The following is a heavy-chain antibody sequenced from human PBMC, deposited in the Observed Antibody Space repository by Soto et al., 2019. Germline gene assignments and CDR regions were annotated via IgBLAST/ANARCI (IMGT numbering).Heavy chain of an antibody. V-gene: IGHV1-8*01. CDR1: GYTFTSYD. CDR2: MNPNSGNT. Sequence: SVKVSCKASGYTFTSYDINWVRQATGQGLEWMGWMNPNSGNTGYAQKFQGRVTMTRNTSITTAYLELSSLRSEDTAVYYCARDDGTMVRGVITSSDGMDVWGQGTTVTVSS. D-gene: IGHD3-10*01. CDR3: ARDDGTMVRGVITSSDGMDV. J-gene: IGHJ6*02.